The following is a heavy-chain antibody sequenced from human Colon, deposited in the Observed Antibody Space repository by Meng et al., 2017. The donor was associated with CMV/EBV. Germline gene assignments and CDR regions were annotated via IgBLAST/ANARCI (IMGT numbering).Heavy chain of an antibody. Sequence: QVQLQESAPGRVTPSGTLSLTCTVSGGPISGHYWTWIRRPAGEGLQWLGRIYSNGRIDENYSLRSRVTISVDTSKNQLSLRLTSVTAADTAVYYCGRAGARGVPIDVWGRGTLVTVSS. CDR2: IYSNGRI. D-gene: IGHD3-10*01. J-gene: IGHJ1*01. CDR3: GRAGARGVPIDV. CDR1: GGPISGHY. V-gene: IGHV4-4*07.